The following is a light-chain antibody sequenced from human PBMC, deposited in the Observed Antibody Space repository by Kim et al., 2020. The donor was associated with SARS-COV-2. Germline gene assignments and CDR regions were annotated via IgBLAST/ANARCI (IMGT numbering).Light chain of an antibody. Sequence: EIVLTQSPGTLSLSLGQRATLSCRASQSVSSGNLAWYQQKPGQAPRLLIYGASSRVPGIPDRFSGGGSGTDFTLTISRLEPEDFAMYYCQQYAGSPYTFGQGTKLEI. V-gene: IGKV3-20*01. CDR1: QSVSSGN. CDR2: GAS. CDR3: QQYAGSPYT. J-gene: IGKJ2*01.